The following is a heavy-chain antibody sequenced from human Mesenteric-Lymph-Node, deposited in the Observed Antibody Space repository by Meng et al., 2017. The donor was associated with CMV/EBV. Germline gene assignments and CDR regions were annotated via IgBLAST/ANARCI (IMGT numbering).Heavy chain of an antibody. Sequence: AVYGGSFSGYYWSRIRQPTGKGLEWIGEINNSGSTNYNQSLKSRVTISVDTSKNQFSLKLSSVTAADTAVYYCARGGAYNFGCGLDLWGQGTLVTVSS. D-gene: IGHD1-1*01. CDR3: ARGGAYNFGCGLDL. CDR1: GGSFSGYY. J-gene: IGHJ5*02. CDR2: INNSGST. V-gene: IGHV4-34*01.